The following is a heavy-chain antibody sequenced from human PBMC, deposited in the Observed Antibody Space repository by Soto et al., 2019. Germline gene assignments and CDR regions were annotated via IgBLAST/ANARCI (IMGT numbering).Heavy chain of an antibody. CDR3: ARSFGSSLLDGMDV. Sequence: GGSLRLSCTASGFTFSSYAMSWVRQAPGKGLEWVSAISGSGGSTYYADSVRGRFTISRDNSKNTLYLQMNSLRAEDTAVYYCARSFGSSLLDGMDVWGQGTTVTVSS. CDR2: ISGSGGST. V-gene: IGHV3-23*01. D-gene: IGHD6-6*01. J-gene: IGHJ6*02. CDR1: GFTFSSYA.